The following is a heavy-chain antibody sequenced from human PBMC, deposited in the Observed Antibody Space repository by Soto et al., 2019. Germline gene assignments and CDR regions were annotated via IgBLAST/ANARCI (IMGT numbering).Heavy chain of an antibody. J-gene: IGHJ4*02. CDR1: GLTFSSFE. Sequence: GGSLRLFCAVSGLTFSSFEMDWVRQAAGKGPEWISYISRGATTTYYADSVRGRFTISRDDAENSEFLQMDSLRVEDTAIYFCATRSTDYYFYWGQGTLVTVSS. CDR2: ISRGATTT. V-gene: IGHV3-48*03. CDR3: ATRSTDYYFY. D-gene: IGHD3-9*01.